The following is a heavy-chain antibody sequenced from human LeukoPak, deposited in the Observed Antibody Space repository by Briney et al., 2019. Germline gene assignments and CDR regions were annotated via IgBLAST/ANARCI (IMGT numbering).Heavy chain of an antibody. CDR3: ARDLFRRRNGVVEGYFDY. Sequence: GESLTLSCAASGFTLSSYAMHWSRQAPGKWLEWVAVISYDGSNKYYADSVKGRFTISRDNSKNTLYLQMNSLRAEDTAVYYCARDLFRRRNGVVEGYFDYWGQGTLVTVSS. J-gene: IGHJ4*02. CDR2: ISYDGSNK. D-gene: IGHD2-8*01. V-gene: IGHV3-30*01. CDR1: GFTLSSYA.